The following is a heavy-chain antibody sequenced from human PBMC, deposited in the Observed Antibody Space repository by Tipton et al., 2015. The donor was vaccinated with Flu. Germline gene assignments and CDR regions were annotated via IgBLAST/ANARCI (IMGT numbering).Heavy chain of an antibody. J-gene: IGHJ4*02. V-gene: IGHV1-2*04. Sequence: QSGPEVKKPGASVKVSCKASGYTFTGNYIHWVRQAPGQGLEYMGWINPNSGDTNYVQKFQGWVTMTRDTSISTASMELSRLTSDDTAVYYCVRGGQTVAGVRGILFEYWGQGTLVTVSS. CDR3: VRGGQTVAGVRGILFEY. CDR1: GYTFTGNY. CDR2: INPNSGDT. D-gene: IGHD2-15*01.